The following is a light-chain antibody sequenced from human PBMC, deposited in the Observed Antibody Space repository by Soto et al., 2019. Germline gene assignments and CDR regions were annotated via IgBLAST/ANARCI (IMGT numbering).Light chain of an antibody. CDR3: QQYLGIPRT. V-gene: IGKV4-1*01. Sequence: ILITQSLDPLAVSLGECATSNCKSSQRLSYTANNKNCLAWYQQKPGQPPKVLIYGASTRESGVPDRFSGSGSGTDFTLTISSLQAEDVAVYYCQQYLGIPRTFGQGTKVDIK. J-gene: IGKJ1*01. CDR1: QRLSYTANNKNC. CDR2: GAS.